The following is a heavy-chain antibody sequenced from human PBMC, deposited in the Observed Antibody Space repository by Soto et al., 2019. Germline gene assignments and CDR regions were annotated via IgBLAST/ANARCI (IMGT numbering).Heavy chain of an antibody. Sequence: GWSLRLSCAASGFTFDDYAMHWVRQAPGKGLEWVSLISWDGGSTYYADSVKGRFTISRDNSKNSLYLQMNSLRAEDTALYYCAKDMFRYSSALYGMDVWGPGPTVT. CDR1: GFTFDDYA. CDR2: ISWDGGST. J-gene: IGHJ6*02. D-gene: IGHD6-25*01. CDR3: AKDMFRYSSALYGMDV. V-gene: IGHV3-43D*04.